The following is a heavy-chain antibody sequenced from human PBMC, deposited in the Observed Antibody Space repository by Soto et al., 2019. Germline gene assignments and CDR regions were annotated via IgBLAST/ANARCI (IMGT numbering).Heavy chain of an antibody. J-gene: IGHJ6*02. D-gene: IGHD3-22*01. V-gene: IGHV1-58*02. CDR2: IVVGSGNT. CDR1: GFTFTSSA. CDR3: AAGGYAESSGYYYYYYGMDV. Sequence: ASVKVSCKASGFTFTSSAMQWVRQARGQRLEWIGWIVVGSGNTNYAQKFQERVTITRDMATSTAYMERTSLRSEDMAVYYCAAGGYAESSGYYYYYYGMDVWGQGTTVTVSS.